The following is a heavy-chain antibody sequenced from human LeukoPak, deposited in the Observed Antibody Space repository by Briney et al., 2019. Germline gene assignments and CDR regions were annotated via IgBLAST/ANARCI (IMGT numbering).Heavy chain of an antibody. J-gene: IGHJ4*02. CDR1: GASISGTDYY. CDR2: IHFSGTI. V-gene: IGHV4-31*03. Sequence: ASETLSLTCTVSGASISGTDYYWTWTRHHPGEGLEWLGFIHFSGTIYYNPSLRSRLIISADTAKNQMSLKLSSMTAADTAVYYCAAGGDTAKGGKYWGKGTQVTVSS. D-gene: IGHD5-18*01. CDR3: AAGGDTAKGGKY.